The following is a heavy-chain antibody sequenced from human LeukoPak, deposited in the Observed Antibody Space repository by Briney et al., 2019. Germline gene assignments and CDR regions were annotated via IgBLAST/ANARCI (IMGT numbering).Heavy chain of an antibody. Sequence: SLRLSCAASGFTFSSYAMSWVGQAPGKELEGVAAISGSGGSTYYADSVKGRFTISRDNSKNTLYLQMNSLRAEDTAVYYGAKYHRKDAAMVSFDYWGQGTLVTVSS. CDR2: ISGSGGST. J-gene: IGHJ4*02. CDR1: GFTFSSYA. CDR3: AKYHRKDAAMVSFDY. D-gene: IGHD5-18*01. V-gene: IGHV3-23*01.